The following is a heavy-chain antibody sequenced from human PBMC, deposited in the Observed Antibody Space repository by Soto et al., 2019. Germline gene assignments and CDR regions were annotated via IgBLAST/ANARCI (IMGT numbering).Heavy chain of an antibody. Sequence: QVQLVQSGAEVKKPGASVKVSCKASGYTFNSYGISWVRQAPGQGLEWMGWINTYNGNTNYAQSLQGRVTMTTDTSTSTAYMELRSLRSDDTAVYYCARRDNSGYYVPGDFDYWGQGALVTVSS. D-gene: IGHD3-22*01. J-gene: IGHJ4*02. CDR2: INTYNGNT. CDR1: GYTFNSYG. V-gene: IGHV1-18*01. CDR3: ARRDNSGYYVPGDFDY.